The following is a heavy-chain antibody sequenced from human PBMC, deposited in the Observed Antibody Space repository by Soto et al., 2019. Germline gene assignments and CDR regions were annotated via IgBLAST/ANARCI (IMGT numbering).Heavy chain of an antibody. J-gene: IGHJ6*03. CDR1: GGSISSYY. D-gene: IGHD1-20*01. Sequence: SETLSLTCTVSGGSISSYYWSWIRQPPGKGLEWIGYIYYSGSTNYNPSLKSRVTISVDTSKNQFSLKLSSVTAADTAVYYCAGSLVYAHMDVWGKGTTVTVSS. CDR2: IYYSGST. V-gene: IGHV4-59*01. CDR3: AGSLVYAHMDV.